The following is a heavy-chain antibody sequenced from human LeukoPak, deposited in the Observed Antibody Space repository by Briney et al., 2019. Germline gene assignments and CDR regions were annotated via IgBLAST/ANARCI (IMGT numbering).Heavy chain of an antibody. J-gene: IGHJ4*02. D-gene: IGHD5-12*01. CDR2: ISSSSSYI. V-gene: IGHV3-21*01. Sequence: GGSLRLSCAASGFTFSSYSMNWVRQAPGKGLEWVSSISSSSSYIYYADSVKGRFTISRDNAKNSLYLQVNSLRAEDTAVYYCARDYSGYDYYFDYWGQGTLVTVSS. CDR1: GFTFSSYS. CDR3: ARDYSGYDYYFDY.